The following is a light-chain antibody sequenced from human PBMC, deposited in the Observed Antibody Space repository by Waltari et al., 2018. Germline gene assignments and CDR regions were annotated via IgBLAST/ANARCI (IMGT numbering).Light chain of an antibody. Sequence: AIRITQSPSSLSASTGDRVTITCRASQGISSYLAWYQQKPGKAPKLRIYAASTLQSGVPSRFSGSGSGTDFTLTISCLQSEDFATYYCQQYYSYPPFTFGPGTKVDIK. CDR2: AAS. V-gene: IGKV1-8*01. CDR3: QQYYSYPPFT. J-gene: IGKJ3*01. CDR1: QGISSY.